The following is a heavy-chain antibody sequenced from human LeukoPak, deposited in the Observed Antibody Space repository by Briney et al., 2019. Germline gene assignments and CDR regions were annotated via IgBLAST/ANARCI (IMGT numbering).Heavy chain of an antibody. V-gene: IGHV1-8*01. Sequence: ASVKVSCKASGYTFTSYDIHWVRQATGQGLEWMGWMHPNSGNTGYAQNFQGRVTMTRNTSISTAYMELSSLRSEDTAVYYCARGGPVAATHKYFQHWGQGTLVTVSS. J-gene: IGHJ1*01. CDR2: MHPNSGNT. CDR1: GYTFTSYD. D-gene: IGHD6-19*01. CDR3: ARGGPVAATHKYFQH.